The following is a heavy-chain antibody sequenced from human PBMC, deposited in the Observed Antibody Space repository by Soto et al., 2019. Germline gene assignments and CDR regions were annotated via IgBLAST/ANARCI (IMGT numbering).Heavy chain of an antibody. CDR3: ARDAESGTYYNNWFDP. D-gene: IGHD1-26*01. CDR1: GYTFTTYG. V-gene: IGHV1-18*04. CDR2: ISPYNGNT. Sequence: QVQLVQSGAEVKKPGASLKVSCNTSGYTFTTYGINWVRQAPGQGLEWMGWISPYNGNTKYAQKLQDRVTMTTDTSTSTVYMELRSLRSDDTAVYYCARDAESGTYYNNWFDPWGQGTLVIVSS. J-gene: IGHJ5*02.